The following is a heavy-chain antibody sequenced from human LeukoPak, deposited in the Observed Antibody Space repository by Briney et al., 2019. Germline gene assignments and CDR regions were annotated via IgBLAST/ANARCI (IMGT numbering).Heavy chain of an antibody. D-gene: IGHD3-22*01. CDR3: ASYDSSGYYYGGFDY. V-gene: IGHV4-4*07. CDR2: IYTSGST. Sequence: KTSETLSLTCTVSGGSISSYYWSWIRQPAGKGLEWIGRIYTSGSTNYNPSLKSRVTMSVDTSKNQFSLKLSSVTAADTAVYYCASYDSSGYYYGGFDYWGQGTLVTVSS. J-gene: IGHJ4*02. CDR1: GGSISSYY.